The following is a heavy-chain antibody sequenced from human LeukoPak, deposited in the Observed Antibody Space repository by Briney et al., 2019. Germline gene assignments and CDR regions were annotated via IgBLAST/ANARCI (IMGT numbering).Heavy chain of an antibody. V-gene: IGHV3-30*04. CDR2: ISNNGRNK. D-gene: IGHD2-15*01. CDR1: GFTFSTYA. Sequence: GRSLRLSCAASGFTFSTYAIHWVRQAPGKGLEWVAFISNNGRNKDYADSVKGRFTISRDNSKNTLYLQMNSLRAEDTAVYYCARDPFVVVVAAYFDYWGQGTLVTVSS. J-gene: IGHJ4*02. CDR3: ARDPFVVVVAAYFDY.